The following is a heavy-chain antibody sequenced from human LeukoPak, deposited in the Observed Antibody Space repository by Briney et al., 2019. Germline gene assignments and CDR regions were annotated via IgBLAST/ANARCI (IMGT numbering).Heavy chain of an antibody. D-gene: IGHD2-2*01. CDR1: GFTFSSYS. CDR3: ARWRSTRGDQDFDC. J-gene: IGHJ4*02. Sequence: GGSLRLSCAASGFTFSSYSMKWVRQAPGKGPEWVSSISSSSTYIYYADSVKGRFTISRDNAKNSLYLQMSSLRAEDTAVYYCARWRSTRGDQDFDCWGQGTLVTVSS. V-gene: IGHV3-21*01. CDR2: ISSSSTYI.